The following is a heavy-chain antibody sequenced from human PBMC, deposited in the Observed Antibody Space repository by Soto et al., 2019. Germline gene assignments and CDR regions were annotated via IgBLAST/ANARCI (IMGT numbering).Heavy chain of an antibody. CDR3: ARDRSPVLLWFGESVNANWFDP. CDR2: IWYDGSNK. D-gene: IGHD3-10*01. J-gene: IGHJ5*02. Sequence: GGSLRLSCAASGFTFSSYGMHWVRQAPGKGLEWVAVIWYDGSNKNYADSVKGRFTISRDNSKNTLYLQRNSLRAEDTAGYYCARDRSPVLLWFGESVNANWFDPWGQGTLVTVSS. V-gene: IGHV3-33*01. CDR1: GFTFSSYG.